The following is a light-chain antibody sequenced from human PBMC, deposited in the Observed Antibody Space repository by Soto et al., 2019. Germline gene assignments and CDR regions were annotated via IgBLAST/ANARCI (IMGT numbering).Light chain of an antibody. CDR1: SSNIGNNG. V-gene: IGLV1-36*01. J-gene: IGLJ1*01. CDR3: AAWDDSLNAYV. CDR2: YDD. Sequence: QSVLTQAPSVSEAPRQRVTISCSGSSSNIGNNGVNWYQQLPGKAPKLLIYYDDLKPSGVSDRFSGSKSGTSASLAISGLQSEDEADYHCAAWDDSLNAYVFGIGTKVTVL.